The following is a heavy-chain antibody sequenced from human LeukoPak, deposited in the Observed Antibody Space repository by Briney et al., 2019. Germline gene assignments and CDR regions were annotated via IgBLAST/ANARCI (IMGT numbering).Heavy chain of an antibody. D-gene: IGHD3-10*01. Sequence: GTSVKVSCKASGFTFTSSAMQWVRQARGQRLEWIGWIVVGSGNTNYAQKFQERVTITRDMSTSTAYMELSSLRSEDTAVYYCAADPYYYGSGSYYKKFDYWGQGTPVTVSS. CDR3: AADPYYYGSGSYYKKFDY. CDR2: IVVGSGNT. J-gene: IGHJ4*02. V-gene: IGHV1-58*02. CDR1: GFTFTSSA.